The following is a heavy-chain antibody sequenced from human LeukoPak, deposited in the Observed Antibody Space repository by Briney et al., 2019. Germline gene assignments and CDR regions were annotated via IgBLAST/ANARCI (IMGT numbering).Heavy chain of an antibody. D-gene: IGHD2-15*01. Sequence: GGSLRLSCAASGFTVSSNYMSGVRQAPGKGLEWVSVIYSGGSTYYADSVKGRFTISRDNSKNTLYLQMNSLRAEDTAVYYCARVLRYCSGGNCYSGGLGYMDVWRKGTTVTISS. CDR2: IYSGGST. CDR3: ARVLRYCSGGNCYSGGLGYMDV. V-gene: IGHV3-53*01. J-gene: IGHJ6*03. CDR1: GFTVSSNY.